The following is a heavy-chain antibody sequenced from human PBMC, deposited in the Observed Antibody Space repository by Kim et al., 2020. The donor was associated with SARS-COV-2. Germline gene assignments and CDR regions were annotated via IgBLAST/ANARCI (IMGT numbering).Heavy chain of an antibody. CDR3: ASAEGPGSWHKFDY. D-gene: IGHD2-21*01. V-gene: IGHV4-59*01. J-gene: IGHJ4*02. Sequence: SETLSLTCSVSSDSISSYYCSWIRKLQGKGLEWLGYIYYSGSTDYNPSLKSRVTISWDTSKNQFSLDLTSVTNADTAVYYCASAEGPGSWHKFDYWGQGILVPVSS. CDR1: SDSISSYY. CDR2: IYYSGST.